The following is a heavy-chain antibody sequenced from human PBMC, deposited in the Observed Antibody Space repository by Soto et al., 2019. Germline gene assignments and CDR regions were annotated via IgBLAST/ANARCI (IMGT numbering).Heavy chain of an antibody. CDR1: GGSLRNSV. CDR3: ARLGHPGH. J-gene: IGHJ4*02. V-gene: IGHV1-69*01. Sequence: QVQLVQSGAEVKKPGSSVKVSCTASGGSLRNSVISWVRQAPAQRLEWMGGVIPILGTANYAQKFQGRVTMTADEATSTDYMDLSRLSPDDTAVYSCARLGHPGHWGPGTLVIVSS. CDR2: VIPILGTA.